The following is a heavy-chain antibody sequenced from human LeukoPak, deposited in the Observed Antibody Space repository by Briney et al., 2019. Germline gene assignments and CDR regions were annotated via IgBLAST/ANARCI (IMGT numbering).Heavy chain of an antibody. CDR1: DFSINSGYH. V-gene: IGHV4-38-2*02. Sequence: SETLSLTCTVSDFSINSGYHWGWVRQPPGKGLEWIGGMHHSGSTYYNPSLKSRVTMSTDTSKSQFSLKLSSVTAADTAVYYCARDRSYFTFDYWGQGTLVTVSS. D-gene: IGHD3-10*01. J-gene: IGHJ4*02. CDR2: MHHSGST. CDR3: ARDRSYFTFDY.